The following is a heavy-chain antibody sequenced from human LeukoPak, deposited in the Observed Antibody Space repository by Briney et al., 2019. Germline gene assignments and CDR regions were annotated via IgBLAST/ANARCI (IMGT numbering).Heavy chain of an antibody. CDR3: ASSTSKTTYYYYGMDV. CDR2: IIPIFGTA. V-gene: IGHV1-69*13. Sequence: ASVKVSCKASGGTFSSYAISWVRQAPGPGLEWMGGIIPIFGTANYAQKFQGRVTITAGESTSTAYMELSSLRSEDTAVYYCASSTSKTTYYYYGMDVWGQGTTVTVSS. J-gene: IGHJ6*02. CDR1: GGTFSSYA. D-gene: IGHD2-2*01.